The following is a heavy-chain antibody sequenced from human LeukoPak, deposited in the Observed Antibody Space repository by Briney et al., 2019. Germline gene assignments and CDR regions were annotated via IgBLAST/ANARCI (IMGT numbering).Heavy chain of an antibody. D-gene: IGHD2-15*01. V-gene: IGHV5-51*01. CDR3: ATLAVLGGAIDY. CDR1: GYSFTSYW. J-gene: IGHJ4*02. Sequence: GESLKISCQGSGYSFTSYWIGWVRQMPGKGLEGMGIIYPGDSDTRYSPSFQGQVTLSADKSISAAYLQWSSLKASDTDMYYCATLAVLGGAIDYWGQGTLVTVSS. CDR2: IYPGDSDT.